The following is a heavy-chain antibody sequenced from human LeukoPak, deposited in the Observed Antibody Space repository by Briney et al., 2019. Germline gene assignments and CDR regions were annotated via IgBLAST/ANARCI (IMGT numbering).Heavy chain of an antibody. V-gene: IGHV3-11*03. J-gene: IGHJ4*02. Sequence: GGSLRLSCAASGFTFSDYYMSWIRQAPGKGLEWVSYISSSSSYTNYADSVKGRFTISRDNAKNSLYLQMNSLRAEDTAVYYCARLTVKGVRGLDYWGQGTVVPVSS. D-gene: IGHD3-10*01. CDR1: GFTFSDYY. CDR3: ARLTVKGVRGLDY. CDR2: ISSSSSYT.